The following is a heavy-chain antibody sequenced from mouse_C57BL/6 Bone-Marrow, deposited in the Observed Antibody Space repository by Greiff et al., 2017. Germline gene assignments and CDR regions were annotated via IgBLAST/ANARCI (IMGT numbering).Heavy chain of an antibody. CDR3: ARTYYYGSSQAWFAY. J-gene: IGHJ3*01. V-gene: IGHV1-31*01. CDR1: GYSFTGYY. D-gene: IGHD1-1*01. CDR2: IYPYNGVS. Sequence: EVKLMESGPELVKPGASVKISCKASGYSFTGYYMHWVKQSHGNILDWIGYIYPYNGVSSYNQKFKGKATLTVDKSSSTAYMELRSLTSEDSAVYYCARTYYYGSSQAWFAYWGQGTLVTVSA.